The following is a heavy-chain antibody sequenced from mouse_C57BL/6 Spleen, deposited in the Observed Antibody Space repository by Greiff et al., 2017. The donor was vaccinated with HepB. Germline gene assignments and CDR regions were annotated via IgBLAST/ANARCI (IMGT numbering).Heavy chain of an antibody. V-gene: IGHV3-6*01. D-gene: IGHD1-1*01. J-gene: IGHJ3*01. Sequence: EVKLVESGPGLVKPSQSLSLTCSVTGYSITSGYYWNWIRQFPGNKLEWMGYISYDGSNNYNPSLKNRISITRDTSKNQFFLKMNSVTTEDTATYYCARKGYGSSPEFAYWGQGTLVTVSA. CDR2: ISYDGSN. CDR3: ARKGYGSSPEFAY. CDR1: GYSITSGYY.